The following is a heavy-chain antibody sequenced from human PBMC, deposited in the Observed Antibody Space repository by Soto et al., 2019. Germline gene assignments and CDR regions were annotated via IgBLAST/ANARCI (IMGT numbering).Heavy chain of an antibody. CDR1: GYSFTSYW. V-gene: IGHV5-10-1*01. Sequence: GESLKISCKGSGYSFTSYWISWVRQMPGKGLEWMGRIDPSDSYTNYSPSFQGHVTISADKSISTAYLQWSSLKASDTAVYYCATVPKHEWQQPNYDVMYFWGQGTTVTVSS. J-gene: IGHJ6*02. CDR2: IDPSDSYT. D-gene: IGHD2-21*01. CDR3: ATVPKHEWQQPNYDVMYF.